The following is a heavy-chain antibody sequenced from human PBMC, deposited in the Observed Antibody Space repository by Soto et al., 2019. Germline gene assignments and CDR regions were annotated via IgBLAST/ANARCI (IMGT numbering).Heavy chain of an antibody. CDR2: IYSGGST. V-gene: IGHV3-53*01. J-gene: IGHJ6*02. CDR3: AREGSGSYHYYYGMDV. Sequence: PGGSLRLSCAASGFTVSSNCMSWVRQAPGKGLEWVSVIYSGGSTYYADSVKGRFTISRDNSKNTLYLQMNSLRAEDTAVYYCAREGSGSYHYYYGMDVWGQGTTVTVSS. CDR1: GFTVSSNC. D-gene: IGHD1-26*01.